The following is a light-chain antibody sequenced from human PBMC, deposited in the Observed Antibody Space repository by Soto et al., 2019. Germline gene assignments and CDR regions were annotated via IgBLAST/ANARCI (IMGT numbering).Light chain of an antibody. Sequence: EIVMTQSPATLSVSPGERATLSCRASQRVSSNLAWYQQKPGQAPRLLIYGASTRATGIPARFSGSGSETEFTLTISSLQSEDFAVYHCQQYNNWPPVTFGGGTKVEIK. CDR2: GAS. CDR3: QQYNNWPPVT. J-gene: IGKJ4*01. CDR1: QRVSSN. V-gene: IGKV3-15*01.